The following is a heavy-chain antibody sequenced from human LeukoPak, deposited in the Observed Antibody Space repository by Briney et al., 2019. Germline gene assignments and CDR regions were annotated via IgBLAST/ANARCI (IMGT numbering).Heavy chain of an antibody. J-gene: IGHJ6*02. CDR1: GGTFSSYT. Sequence: SVKVSCKASGGTFSSYTISWERQATGQGLEWMGGIIPIFGTANYAQKFQGRVTITAYESTSTAYMELSSLISEDTAVYYCARGRYSSSINSMDVWGQGTTVTVSS. CDR2: IIPIFGTA. CDR3: ARGRYSSSINSMDV. D-gene: IGHD6-6*01. V-gene: IGHV1-69*01.